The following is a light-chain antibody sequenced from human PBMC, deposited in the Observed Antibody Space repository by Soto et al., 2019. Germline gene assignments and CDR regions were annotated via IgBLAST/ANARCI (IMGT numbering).Light chain of an antibody. J-gene: IGKJ4*01. Sequence: EIVLTQSPGTLSLSPGERATLSCRASQSVSNNYLAWYQQKPGQAPRLLIYGASSRATGIPDRFSGSGSGTDFTLTIRRLEPEDFAVYFCQQYGTSPLTFGGGTKVDI. V-gene: IGKV3-20*01. CDR3: QQYGTSPLT. CDR2: GAS. CDR1: QSVSNNY.